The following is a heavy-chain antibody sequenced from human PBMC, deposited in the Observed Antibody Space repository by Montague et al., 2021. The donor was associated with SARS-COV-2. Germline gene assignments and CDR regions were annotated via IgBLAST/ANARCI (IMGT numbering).Heavy chain of an antibody. CDR3: ARGTGYVYYFDC. J-gene: IGHJ4*02. CDR1: GGSISDYY. V-gene: IGHV4-59*01. Sequence: SETLSLTCSVSGGSISDYYWNWVRQPPGKGLEWIGYIYYNTGNTNYNPSLQSRVTISPDTSKNQFPLNLRSVTAEDTALYFCARGTGYVYYFDCWGLGTLVTVSS. CDR2: IYYNTGNT. D-gene: IGHD5-12*01.